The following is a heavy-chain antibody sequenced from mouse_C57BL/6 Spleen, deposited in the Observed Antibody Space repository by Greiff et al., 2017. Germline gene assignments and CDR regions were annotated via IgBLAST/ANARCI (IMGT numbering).Heavy chain of an antibody. CDR3: ARMDY. J-gene: IGHJ4*01. V-gene: IGHV5-17*01. Sequence: VHLKESGGGLVKPGGSLKLSCAASGFTFSDYGMHWVRQAPEKGLEWVAYISSGSSTIYYADTVKGRFTISRDNAKNTLFLQMTSLRSEDTAMYYCARMDYWGQGTSVTVSS. CDR2: ISSGSSTI. CDR1: GFTFSDYG.